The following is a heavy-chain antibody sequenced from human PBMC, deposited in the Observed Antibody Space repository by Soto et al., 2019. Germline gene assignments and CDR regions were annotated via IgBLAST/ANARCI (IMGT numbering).Heavy chain of an antibody. CDR3: ARGHSGSLAPIAAAGQFDY. V-gene: IGHV4-34*01. D-gene: IGHD6-13*01. Sequence: SETLSLTCAVYGGSFSGYYWSWIRQPPGKGLEWIGEINHSGSTNYNPSLKSRVTISVDTSKNQFSLKLSSVTAADTAVYYCARGHSGSLAPIAAAGQFDYWGQGTLVTVSS. J-gene: IGHJ4*02. CDR2: INHSGST. CDR1: GGSFSGYY.